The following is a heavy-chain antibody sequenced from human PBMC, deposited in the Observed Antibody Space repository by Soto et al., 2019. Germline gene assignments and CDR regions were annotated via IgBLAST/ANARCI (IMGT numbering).Heavy chain of an antibody. Sequence: QLQLQESGPGLVKPSETRALTCTVSGGSISSRSYYWGWIRQPPWKGLEWIGSIYYSGNNYYNPSLKSRVTIAVDTSKNQFSLRLTSVTAADTAVYYCARRLTTIPFVEWYFDLWGRGTLVTVSS. CDR3: ARRLTTIPFVEWYFDL. CDR2: IYYSGNN. V-gene: IGHV4-39*01. J-gene: IGHJ2*01. CDR1: GGSISSRSYY. D-gene: IGHD4-17*01.